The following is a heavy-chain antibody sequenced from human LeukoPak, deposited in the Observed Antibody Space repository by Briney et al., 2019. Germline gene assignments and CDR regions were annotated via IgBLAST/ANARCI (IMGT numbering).Heavy chain of an antibody. CDR1: GFTFSSYS. J-gene: IGHJ6*02. CDR3: AREDVVVVPAAPYYYVMDV. D-gene: IGHD2-2*01. V-gene: IGHV3-48*04. CDR2: ISSSSSTI. Sequence: PGGSLRLSCAASGFTFSSYSMTWVRQAPGKGLQWVSSISSSSSTIYYADSMKGRFTISRDNAKKSMYMQMTSLRAEDTAVYYCAREDVVVVPAAPYYYVMDVWGQGTPVTVSS.